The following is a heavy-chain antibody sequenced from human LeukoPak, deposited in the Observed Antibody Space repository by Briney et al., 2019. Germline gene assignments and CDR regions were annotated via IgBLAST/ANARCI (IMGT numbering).Heavy chain of an antibody. CDR2: ISAYNGNT. D-gene: IGHD5-18*01. V-gene: IGHV1-18*01. Sequence: ASVKVSCKASGYTFTSYGISWVRQAPGQGLEWMGWISAYNGNTNYAQKLQGRVTMTTDTSTSTAYMELRSLRSDDTAVYYCASSKPNFGYSYGNFDYWGQGTLVTVSS. CDR3: ASSKPNFGYSYGNFDY. J-gene: IGHJ4*02. CDR1: GYTFTSYG.